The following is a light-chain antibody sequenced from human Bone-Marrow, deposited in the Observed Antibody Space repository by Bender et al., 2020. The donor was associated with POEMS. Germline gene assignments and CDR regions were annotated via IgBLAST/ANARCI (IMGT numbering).Light chain of an antibody. CDR1: SSDVGSYNL. V-gene: IGLV2-23*02. J-gene: IGLJ2*01. CDR2: DVS. CDR3: CSYGGSFTVV. Sequence: QSVLTQPPSVSGSPGQSITISCTGTSSDVGSYNLVSWYRHHPGKAPKVMIYDVSKRPTGVSNRFSGSKSGNTASLTISGLQAEDEADYYCCSYGGSFTVVFGGGTKLTVL.